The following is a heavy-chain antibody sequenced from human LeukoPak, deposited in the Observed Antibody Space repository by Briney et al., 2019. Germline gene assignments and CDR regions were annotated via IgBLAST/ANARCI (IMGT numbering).Heavy chain of an antibody. V-gene: IGHV1-18*01. CDR3: ARDIAAAGNDAFDI. Sequence: GASVKVSCKASGYTFTSYGISWVRQAPGQGLEWMGWISAYNGNTNYAQKLQGGVTMTTDTSTSAAYMELRSLRSDDTAVYYCARDIAAAGNDAFDIWGQETMGTVSS. CDR1: GYTFTSYG. D-gene: IGHD6-13*01. CDR2: ISAYNGNT. J-gene: IGHJ3*02.